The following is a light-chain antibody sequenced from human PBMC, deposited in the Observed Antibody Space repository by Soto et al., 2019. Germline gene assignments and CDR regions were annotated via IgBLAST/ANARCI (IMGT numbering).Light chain of an antibody. J-gene: IGKJ5*01. CDR1: QGISSY. CDR3: QQYYSYPPIT. CDR2: AAS. V-gene: IGKV1-8*01. Sequence: ALRMTQSPSSFSASTGARVTITCRASQGISSYLAWYQQKPGKAPKLLIYAASTLQSGVPSRFSGSGSGTDFTLTISSLQSEDFANYYCQQYYSYPPITFGQGTRLEIK.